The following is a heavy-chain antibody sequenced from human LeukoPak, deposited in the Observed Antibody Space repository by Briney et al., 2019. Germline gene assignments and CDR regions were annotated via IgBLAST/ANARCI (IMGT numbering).Heavy chain of an antibody. CDR1: GFTFSSYS. J-gene: IGHJ6*02. V-gene: IGHV3-21*01. Sequence: GGSLRLSCAASGFTFSSYSMNWVRPAPGKGLEWVSSISSSSSYIYYADSVKGRFTISRDNAKNSLYLQMNSLRAEDTAVYYCARAALTYYDFWSGYGKDYYGMDVWGQGTTVTVSS. CDR2: ISSSSSYI. CDR3: ARAALTYYDFWSGYGKDYYGMDV. D-gene: IGHD3-3*01.